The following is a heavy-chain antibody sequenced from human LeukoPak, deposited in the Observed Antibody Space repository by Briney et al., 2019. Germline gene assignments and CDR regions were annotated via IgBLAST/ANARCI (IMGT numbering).Heavy chain of an antibody. Sequence: SETLSLTCSVSGGSIGIGDYYWSWIRQPPGKGLEWIGYIYYSGSTNYNPSLKSRLTISVDTSKNQFSLKLSSVTAEDTAVYYCAAVGWEYSSSPLPMDVWGQGTTVTVSS. CDR1: GGSIGIGDYY. CDR3: AAVGWEYSSSPLPMDV. J-gene: IGHJ6*02. CDR2: IYYSGST. V-gene: IGHV4-31*03. D-gene: IGHD6-6*01.